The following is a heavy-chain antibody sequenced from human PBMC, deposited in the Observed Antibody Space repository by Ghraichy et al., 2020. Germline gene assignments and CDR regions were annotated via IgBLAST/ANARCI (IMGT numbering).Heavy chain of an antibody. Sequence: ASVKVSCKASGYTFTGYYMHWVRQAPGQGLEWMGWINPNSGGTNYAQKFQGWVTMTRDTSISTAYMELSRLRSDDTAVYYCAREDLRLVADTRTAFDIWGQGTMVTVSS. CDR3: AREDLRLVADTRTAFDI. CDR1: GYTFTGYY. J-gene: IGHJ3*02. V-gene: IGHV1-2*04. CDR2: INPNSGGT. D-gene: IGHD5-18*01.